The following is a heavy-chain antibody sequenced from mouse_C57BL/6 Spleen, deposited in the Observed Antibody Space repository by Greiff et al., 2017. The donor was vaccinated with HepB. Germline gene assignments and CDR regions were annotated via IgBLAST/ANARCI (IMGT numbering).Heavy chain of an antibody. CDR3: ARSLYYGSSYGMDY. J-gene: IGHJ4*01. D-gene: IGHD1-1*01. CDR2: IYPGDGDT. CDR1: GYAFSSSW. V-gene: IGHV1-82*01. Sequence: VMLVESGPELVKPGASVKISCKASGYAFSSSWMNWVKQRPGKGLEWIGRIYPGDGDTNYNGKFKGKATLTADKSSSTAYMQLSSLTSEDSAVYFCARSLYYGSSYGMDYWGQGTSVTVSS.